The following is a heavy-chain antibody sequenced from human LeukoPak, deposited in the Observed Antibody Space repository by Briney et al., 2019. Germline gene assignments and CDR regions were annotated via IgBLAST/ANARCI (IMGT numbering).Heavy chain of an antibody. D-gene: IGHD5-18*01. CDR3: ARDRGTAMAY. Sequence: GGSLRLSCAASGFTFSSYAMHWVRQAPGKGLEWVAVISYDGSNKYYADSVKGRFTISRDSSENTLYLQMNSLRAEDTAVYYCARDRGTAMAYWGQGTLVTVSS. J-gene: IGHJ4*02. V-gene: IGHV3-30-3*01. CDR1: GFTFSSYA. CDR2: ISYDGSNK.